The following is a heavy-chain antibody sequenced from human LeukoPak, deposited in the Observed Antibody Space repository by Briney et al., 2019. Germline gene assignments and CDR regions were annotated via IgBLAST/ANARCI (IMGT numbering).Heavy chain of an antibody. Sequence: PGGSLRLSCAASGFTFSSYSMNWVRQAPGKGLEWVSSISSSSSYIYYADSVKGRFTIPRDNAKNSLYLQMNSLRAEDTAVYYCASIYGSGSYLARPWGQGTLVTVSS. J-gene: IGHJ5*02. CDR1: GFTFSSYS. CDR3: ASIYGSGSYLARP. V-gene: IGHV3-21*01. D-gene: IGHD3-10*01. CDR2: ISSSSSYI.